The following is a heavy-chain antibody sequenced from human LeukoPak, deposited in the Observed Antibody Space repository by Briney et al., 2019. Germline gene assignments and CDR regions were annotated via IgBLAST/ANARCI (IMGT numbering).Heavy chain of an antibody. J-gene: IGHJ4*02. D-gene: IGHD3-3*01. CDR2: TYSGGST. V-gene: IGHV3-66*01. CDR1: GFSVTTSY. CDR3: ARTYYDYRVGTNYFDY. Sequence: GGPLRLSCAASGFSVTTSYMSWVRQAPGKGLEWASVTYSGGSTSHADSVKGRFTVSRDDSKNMVYLQMNSMRHDDTAVYYCARTYYDYRVGTNYFDYWGQGTLVTVSS.